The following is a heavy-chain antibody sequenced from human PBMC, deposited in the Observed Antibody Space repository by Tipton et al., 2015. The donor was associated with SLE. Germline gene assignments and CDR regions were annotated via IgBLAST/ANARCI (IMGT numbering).Heavy chain of an antibody. D-gene: IGHD1-1*01. J-gene: IGHJ4*02. Sequence: TLSLTCTVSGGSISSSSYYWGWIRQPPGKGLEWIGSIYYSGSTYYNPSLKSRVTISVDTSKNQFSLKLRSVTAADTAVYYCATDSPSWAGTHWGQGTLVTVSS. CDR1: GGSISSSSYY. V-gene: IGHV4-39*07. CDR3: ATDSPSWAGTH. CDR2: IYYSGST.